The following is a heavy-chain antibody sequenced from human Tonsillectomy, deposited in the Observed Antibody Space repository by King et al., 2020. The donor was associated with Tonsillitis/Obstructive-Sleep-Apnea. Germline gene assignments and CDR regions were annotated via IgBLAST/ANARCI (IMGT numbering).Heavy chain of an antibody. CDR2: IYYTGST. D-gene: IGHD5-24*01. CDR1: GHSIRSSTYY. J-gene: IGHJ4*02. V-gene: IGHV4-39*01. Sequence: QLQESGPGLVKPSETLSLTCTVSGHSIRSSTYYWGWIRQPPGKGLEWIGTIYYTGSTYYNPSLKSRVTISVDTSKNQFSLQLRSLTAAYTAVYYCARHVRDGYGTNFDYWGQGNLVTVSS. CDR3: ARHVRDGYGTNFDY.